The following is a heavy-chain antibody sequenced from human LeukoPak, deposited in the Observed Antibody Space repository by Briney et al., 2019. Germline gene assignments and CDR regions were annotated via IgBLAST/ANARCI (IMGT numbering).Heavy chain of an antibody. CDR2: IYYSGST. CDR3: ARQQSQWPGRYFDY. V-gene: IGHV4-59*08. D-gene: IGHD6-19*01. Sequence: SETLSLTCTVSGGSISSYYWSWIRQPPGKGLEWLGYIYYSGSTNYNPSLKSRVTISVDTPKNQFSLKLSSVTAADTAVYYCARQQSQWPGRYFDYWGQGTLVTVSS. CDR1: GGSISSYY. J-gene: IGHJ4*02.